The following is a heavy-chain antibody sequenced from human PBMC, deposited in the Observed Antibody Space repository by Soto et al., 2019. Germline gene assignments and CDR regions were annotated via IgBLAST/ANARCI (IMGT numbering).Heavy chain of an antibody. J-gene: IGHJ4*02. CDR1: GFTFSSYA. D-gene: IGHD2-2*03. CDR3: AEDRRGNGYDY. Sequence: EVQLLESGGGLVQPAGSLRLSCAASGFTFSSYAMSWVRQAPGKGLEWVSAISGSGGSTYYADSVKGRFTISRDNSKNTLYVQKNSQRAEDTAVYYCAEDRRGNGYDYWGQGTLVTVSS. CDR2: ISGSGGST. V-gene: IGHV3-23*01.